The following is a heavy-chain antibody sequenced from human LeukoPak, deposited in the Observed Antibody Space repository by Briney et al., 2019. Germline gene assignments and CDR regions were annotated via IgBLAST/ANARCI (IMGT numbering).Heavy chain of an antibody. Sequence: GGSLRLSCAASGFTFSSYSMNWVRQAPGKGLEWVSSISSSSSYIYYADSVKGRFTISRDNAKNSLYLQMNSLRAEDTAVYYCARDLFRTYYDILTGYSPTLDYWGQGTLVTVSS. D-gene: IGHD3-9*01. J-gene: IGHJ4*02. V-gene: IGHV3-21*01. CDR1: GFTFSSYS. CDR2: ISSSSSYI. CDR3: ARDLFRTYYDILTGYSPTLDY.